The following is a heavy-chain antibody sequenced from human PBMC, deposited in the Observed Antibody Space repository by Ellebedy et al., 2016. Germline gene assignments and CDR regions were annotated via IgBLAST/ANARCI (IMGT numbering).Heavy chain of an antibody. Sequence: GESLKISXAASGFTFSSYGMHWVRQAPGKGLEWVAVIWYDGSNKYYADSVKGRFTISRDNSKNTLYLQMNSLRAEDTAVYYCARGAGVTTNYYYYYMDVWGKGTTVTVSS. D-gene: IGHD4-11*01. CDR1: GFTFSSYG. V-gene: IGHV3-33*01. CDR3: ARGAGVTTNYYYYYMDV. CDR2: IWYDGSNK. J-gene: IGHJ6*03.